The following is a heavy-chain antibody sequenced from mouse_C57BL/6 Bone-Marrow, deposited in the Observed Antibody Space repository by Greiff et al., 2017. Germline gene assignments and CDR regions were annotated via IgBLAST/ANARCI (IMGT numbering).Heavy chain of an antibody. CDR1: GYTFTSYW. D-gene: IGHD2-4*01. CDR3: ACSRLRWEAPYALDY. Sequence: VQLQQPGAELVKPGASVKLSCKASGYTFTSYWMHWVKQRPGRGLEWIGRIDPYSGGTKYNEKFKGKATLTVDKSSSTAYMQLTRLTSEDSAVYSCACSRLRWEAPYALDYWGQGTSLTVSS. J-gene: IGHJ4*01. V-gene: IGHV1-72*01. CDR2: IDPYSGGT.